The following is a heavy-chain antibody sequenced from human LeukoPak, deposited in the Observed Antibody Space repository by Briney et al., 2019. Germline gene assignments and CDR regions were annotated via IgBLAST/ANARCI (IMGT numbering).Heavy chain of an antibody. CDR1: GFIFSSYA. D-gene: IGHD3-16*02. J-gene: IGHJ3*02. Sequence: PGGSLRLSCAASGFIFSSYAMSWVRQAPGKGLEWVSTISGSGGSTYYADSVKGRFTISRDNAKNSLYLQMNSLRAEDTAVYYCARGKEVWGSYRYGAFDIWGQGTMVTVSS. V-gene: IGHV3-23*01. CDR2: ISGSGGST. CDR3: ARGKEVWGSYRYGAFDI.